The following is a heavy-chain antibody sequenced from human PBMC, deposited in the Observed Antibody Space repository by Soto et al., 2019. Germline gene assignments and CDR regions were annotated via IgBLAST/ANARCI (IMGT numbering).Heavy chain of an antibody. CDR1: GYTFTSYY. D-gene: IGHD2-8*01. Sequence: ASVKVSCKASGYTFTSYYMHWVRQAPGQGLEWMGIINPSGGSTSCAQKFQGRVTMTRDTSTSTVYMELSSLRSEDTAVYYCARLNGPEAYYYYYYGMDVWGQGTTVTVSS. V-gene: IGHV1-46*01. CDR3: ARLNGPEAYYYYYYGMDV. CDR2: INPSGGST. J-gene: IGHJ6*02.